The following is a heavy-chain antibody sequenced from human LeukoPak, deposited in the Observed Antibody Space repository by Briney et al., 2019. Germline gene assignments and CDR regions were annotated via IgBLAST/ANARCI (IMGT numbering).Heavy chain of an antibody. CDR2: ISAYNGNT. Sequence: ASVKVSCKASGYTFTSYGISWVRQAPGQGLEWMGWISAYNGNTNYAQKLQGRVTMNTDTSTSTAYMELRGLRSDDTAVYYCARVEGAYYYDSSGYYVFDYWGQGTLVTVSS. CDR1: GYTFTSYG. D-gene: IGHD3-22*01. V-gene: IGHV1-18*01. J-gene: IGHJ4*02. CDR3: ARVEGAYYYDSSGYYVFDY.